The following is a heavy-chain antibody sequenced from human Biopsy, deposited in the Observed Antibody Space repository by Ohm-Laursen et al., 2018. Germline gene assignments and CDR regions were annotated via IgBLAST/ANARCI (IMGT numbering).Heavy chain of an antibody. CDR1: GASIISGGHF. CDR3: ARATVETASFDF. J-gene: IGHJ4*02. V-gene: IGHV4-31*01. Sequence: TLSLTCPVSGASIISGGHFWNWIRQHPGKGLEWIGYIYHSGTTYYNPSLESQVTISIDTSKNQFSLKVTSVTAADTAVYYCARATVETASFDFWGQGTLVTVSS. D-gene: IGHD5-18*01. CDR2: IYHSGTT.